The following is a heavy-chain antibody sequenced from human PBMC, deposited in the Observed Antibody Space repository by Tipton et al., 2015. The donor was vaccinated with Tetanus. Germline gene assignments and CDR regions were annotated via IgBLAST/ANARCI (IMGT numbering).Heavy chain of an antibody. Sequence: SLRLSCAASGFIFSSYGIHWVRQAPGKGLEWVAVSWYDGTDKYYADSVKGRFTISRDNSKNTLYLQMNSLRAEAVYYGAREADCSGGSCFSGDFDNWGQGTQVTVSS. J-gene: IGHJ4*02. CDR3: AREADCSGGSCFSGDFDN. D-gene: IGHD2-15*01. CDR2: SWYDGTDK. V-gene: IGHV3-33*01. CDR1: GFIFSSYG.